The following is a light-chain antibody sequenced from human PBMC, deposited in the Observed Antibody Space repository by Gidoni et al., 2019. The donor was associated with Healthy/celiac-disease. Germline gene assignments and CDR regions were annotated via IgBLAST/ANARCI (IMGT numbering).Light chain of an antibody. CDR3: SSYTSSSAWV. CDR2: DVS. V-gene: IGLV2-14*04. J-gene: IGLJ3*02. CDR1: SSDVGGYNY. Sequence: IPCTGTSSDVGGYNYVSWYQQHPGKAPKLMIYDVSNRPSGVSNRFSGSKSGNTASLTISGLQAEDEADYYCSSYTSSSAWVFGGGTKLTVL.